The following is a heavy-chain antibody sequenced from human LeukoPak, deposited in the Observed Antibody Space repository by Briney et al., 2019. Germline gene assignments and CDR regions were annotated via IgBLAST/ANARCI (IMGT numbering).Heavy chain of an antibody. CDR3: AKDLGRDYYDSSDTLFDY. V-gene: IGHV3-30*02. J-gene: IGHJ4*02. D-gene: IGHD3-22*01. CDR1: GFTFSSYG. Sequence: SGGSLRLSCAASGFTFSSYGMHWVRQAPGKGLEWAEFIRYDGSNKYYADSVEGRFTISRDNSKNTLYLQMNSLRAEDTAVYYCAKDLGRDYYDSSDTLFDYWGQGTLVTVSS. CDR2: IRYDGSNK.